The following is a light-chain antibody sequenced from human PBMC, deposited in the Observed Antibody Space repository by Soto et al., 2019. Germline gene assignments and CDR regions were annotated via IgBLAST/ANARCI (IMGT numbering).Light chain of an antibody. V-gene: IGKV1-5*03. CDR2: KAS. Sequence: DIQMTQSPSTLSASIGDRVTITCRASQSLSSWLAWYQQKPGQVPKLLIYKASSLESGVPSRFSGSGPGTEFTLTISSLQPDDFATYYCQQYNSYPYSFGQGTKLEIK. CDR1: QSLSSW. CDR3: QQYNSYPYS. J-gene: IGKJ2*03.